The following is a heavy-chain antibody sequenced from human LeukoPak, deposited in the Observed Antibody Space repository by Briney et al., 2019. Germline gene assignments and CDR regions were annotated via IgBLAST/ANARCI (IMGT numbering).Heavy chain of an antibody. Sequence: GGSLRLSCAASGFTFSDYDLHWVRQAPGKGLEYVSVISTNGARTYYADSVRGRFTISRDNSKSTLYLEMGSLRLEDMAVYYCARGAANDYWGQGTLVTVSS. D-gene: IGHD5-18*01. CDR3: ARGAANDY. V-gene: IGHV3-64*02. CDR2: ISTNGART. J-gene: IGHJ4*02. CDR1: GFTFSDYD.